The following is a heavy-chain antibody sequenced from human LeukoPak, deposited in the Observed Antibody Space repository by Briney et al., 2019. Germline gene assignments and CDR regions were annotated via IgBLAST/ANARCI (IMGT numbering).Heavy chain of an antibody. Sequence: SVKVSCKASGGTFSSYDISWVRQAPGQGLEWMGGIVPIFGTANYAQKFQGRVTITTDESTSTAYMELSSLRSEDTAVYYCARNRDYDSSGFRLVRTNWFDPWGQGTLVTVSS. D-gene: IGHD3-22*01. V-gene: IGHV1-69*05. CDR2: IVPIFGTA. CDR1: GGTFSSYD. J-gene: IGHJ5*02. CDR3: ARNRDYDSSGFRLVRTNWFDP.